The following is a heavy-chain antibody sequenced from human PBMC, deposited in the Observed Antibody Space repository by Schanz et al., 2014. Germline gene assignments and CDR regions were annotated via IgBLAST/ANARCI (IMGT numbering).Heavy chain of an antibody. CDR2: IRSKANRYET. Sequence: EVQLVQSGGGLVQPGGSLKLSCAGSGFIFSSSAMHWVRQRPGKGLEWVGRIRSKANRYETHYAASVRGRFTISSDESQNTPYLQMTSLRTEAAAVYYCRCLPEFDPWGQGTLVTVSS. J-gene: IGHJ5*02. CDR3: RCLPEFDP. V-gene: IGHV3-73*01. D-gene: IGHD3-10*02. CDR1: GFIFSSSA.